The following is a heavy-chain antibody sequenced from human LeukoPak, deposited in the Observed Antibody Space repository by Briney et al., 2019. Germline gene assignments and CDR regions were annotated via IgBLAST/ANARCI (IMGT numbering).Heavy chain of an antibody. V-gene: IGHV1-8*02. D-gene: IGHD5-18*01. J-gene: IGHJ4*02. CDR3: ARGLYSYAIN. CDR1: GYTFTSYG. CDR2: INPNNTNT. Sequence: VASVKVSCKASGYTFTSYGISWVRQATGQGLEWMGWINPNNTNTGYAQKFQGRVTMTRNTSISTAYMELSSLRSEDTAMYYCARGLYSYAINWGQGTLVTVSS.